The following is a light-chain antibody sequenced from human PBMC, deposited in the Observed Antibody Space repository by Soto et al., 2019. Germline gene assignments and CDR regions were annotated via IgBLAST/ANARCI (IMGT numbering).Light chain of an antibody. CDR3: CSNAGSYSFV. J-gene: IGLJ1*01. V-gene: IGLV1-47*01. CDR2: RNN. Sequence: QSVLTQPPSASGAPGQRVTISCSGSSSNIGSNYVYWYQQLPGTAPKLLIYRNNQRPSGVPDRFSGSKSGNTASLTISGLQAEDEADYHCCSNAGSYSFVFGTGTKVTVL. CDR1: SSNIGSNY.